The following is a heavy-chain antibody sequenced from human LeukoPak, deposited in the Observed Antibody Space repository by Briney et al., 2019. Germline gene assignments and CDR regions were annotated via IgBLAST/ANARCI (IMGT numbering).Heavy chain of an antibody. V-gene: IGHV3-23*01. Sequence: GGSLRLSCAASGFTFSSYAMSWVRQAPGKGLEWVSAISGSGGSTYYADSVKGRFTISRDNAKNSLYLQMNSLRAEDTAVYYCARDVGPAAAIPRFGYWGQGTLVTVSS. D-gene: IGHD2-2*02. CDR3: ARDVGPAAAIPRFGY. CDR1: GFTFSSYA. J-gene: IGHJ4*02. CDR2: ISGSGGST.